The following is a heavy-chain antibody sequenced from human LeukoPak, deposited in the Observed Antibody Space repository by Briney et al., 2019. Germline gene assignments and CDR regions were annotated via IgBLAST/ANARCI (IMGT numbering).Heavy chain of an antibody. Sequence: GGSLRLSCAASGFTFSSDWMHWVRQAPGKGLVWVSRINSDGSSTSYADSVKGRFTISRDNAKNTLYLQMNSLRAEDTAVYYCARTDSSGWYWFFDLWGRGTLVTVSS. D-gene: IGHD6-19*01. V-gene: IGHV3-74*01. CDR2: INSDGSST. CDR3: ARTDSSGWYWFFDL. J-gene: IGHJ2*01. CDR1: GFTFSSDW.